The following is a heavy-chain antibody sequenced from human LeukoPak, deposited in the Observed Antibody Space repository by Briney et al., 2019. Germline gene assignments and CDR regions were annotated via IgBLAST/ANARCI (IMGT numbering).Heavy chain of an antibody. CDR2: ISAYNGHT. CDR3: ARAHYGDYPEYYFDY. CDR1: GYTFTKYG. D-gene: IGHD4-17*01. V-gene: IGHV1-18*01. J-gene: IGHJ4*02. Sequence: ASVKVSRKASGYTFTKYGIGWLRQAPGQGLEWLGWISAYNGHTSYTEKVQDRLTMTTDTSTSTAYMELRNLRSDDTAVYYCARAHYGDYPEYYFDYWGQATLVTVSS.